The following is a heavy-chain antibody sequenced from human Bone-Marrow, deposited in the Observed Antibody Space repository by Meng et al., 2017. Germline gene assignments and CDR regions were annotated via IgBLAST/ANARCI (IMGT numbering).Heavy chain of an antibody. D-gene: IGHD1-14*01. CDR2: TSYDEGTK. V-gene: IGHV3-30*04. CDR3: AREPDHRSWLDT. J-gene: IGHJ5*02. Sequence: QVQPGGVGGGVVQPGRSLTLSCEAAGFTFGSYSMHWVRQAPGKGLDWVAVTSYDEGTKYYADSVRGRFTISRDNSKNTLYLQMNSLRAEDTAVYYCAREPDHRSWLDTWGQGTLVTVSS. CDR1: GFTFGSYS.